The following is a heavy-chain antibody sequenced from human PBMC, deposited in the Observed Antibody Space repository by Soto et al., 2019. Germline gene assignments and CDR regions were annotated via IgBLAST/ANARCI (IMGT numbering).Heavy chain of an antibody. CDR3: ARHVQLYYDFWSGYLAPGPRYYGMDV. CDR1: GGSISSSSYY. Sequence: SETLSLTCTVSGGSISSSSYYWGWIRQPPGKGLEWIGSIYYSGSTYYNPSLKSRVTISVDTSKNQFSLKLSSVTAADTAVYYCARHVQLYYDFWSGYLAPGPRYYGMDVWGQGTTVTVSS. D-gene: IGHD3-3*01. CDR2: IYYSGST. V-gene: IGHV4-39*01. J-gene: IGHJ6*02.